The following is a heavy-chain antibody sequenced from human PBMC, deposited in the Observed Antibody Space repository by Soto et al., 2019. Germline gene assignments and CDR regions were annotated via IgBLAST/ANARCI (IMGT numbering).Heavy chain of an antibody. CDR2: IYPGDSDT. CDR1: GYSFTSYW. CDR3: SRGYDRHYYGMAV. D-gene: IGHD5-18*01. J-gene: IGHJ6*01. V-gene: IGHV5-51*01. Sequence: GESLRVSRKGSGYSFTSYWIGGGRQIPGKGLEWMGIIYPGDSDTRYSPSFQGQVTISADKSISTAYLQWSSLKASDTAMYYCSRGYDRHYYGMAVRGQRTTVIVSS.